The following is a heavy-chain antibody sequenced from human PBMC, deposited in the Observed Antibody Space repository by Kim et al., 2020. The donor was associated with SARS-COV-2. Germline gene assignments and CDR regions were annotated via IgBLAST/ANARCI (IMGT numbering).Heavy chain of an antibody. CDR3: ARHQRYSIGWYVAFYYFYMDV. J-gene: IGHJ6*03. CDR1: GGSLSSSSYY. CDR2: AYYIGNT. V-gene: IGHV4-39*01. Sequence: SETLSLTCTVSGGSLSSSSYYWGWIRQPPGKGLEWIGTAYYIGNTYYNPSLKSRVTISVDTSKNQFSLKLGSVTAADTAVYYCARHQRYSIGWYVAFYYFYMDVWGKGPTVTVP. D-gene: IGHD6-19*01.